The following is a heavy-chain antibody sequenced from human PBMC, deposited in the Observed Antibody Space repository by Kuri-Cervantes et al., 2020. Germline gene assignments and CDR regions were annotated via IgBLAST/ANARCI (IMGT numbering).Heavy chain of an antibody. J-gene: IGHJ5*02. CDR3: ARDLDWFDP. CDR1: GGSFSGYY. CDR2: IYHSGST. V-gene: IGHV4-34*01. Sequence: ESLKISCAVYGGSFSGYYWSWIRQPPGKGLEWIGSIYHSGSTYYNPSLKSRVTISVDTSKNQFSLKLSSVTAADTAVYYCARDLDWFDPWGQGTLVTVSS.